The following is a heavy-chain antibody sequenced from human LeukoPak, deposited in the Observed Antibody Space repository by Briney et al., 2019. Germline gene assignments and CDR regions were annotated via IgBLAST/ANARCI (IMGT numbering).Heavy chain of an antibody. CDR3: ARGSSDPPKYSDYGEIDY. V-gene: IGHV1-8*01. J-gene: IGHJ4*02. Sequence: ASVKVSCKASGYTFTSYDINWVRQATGQGLEWMGWMNPNSGNTGYAQKFQGRVTMIRNTSISTAYMELSSLRSEDTAVYYCARGSSDPPKYSDYGEIDYWGQGTLVTVSS. CDR2: MNPNSGNT. D-gene: IGHD4-17*01. CDR1: GYTFTSYD.